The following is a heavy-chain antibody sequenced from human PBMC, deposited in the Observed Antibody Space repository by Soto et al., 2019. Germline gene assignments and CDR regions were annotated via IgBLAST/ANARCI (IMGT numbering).Heavy chain of an antibody. V-gene: IGHV4-59*01. CDR3: ARDLGYSSSSLGWFDP. CDR2: INYSGST. J-gene: IGHJ5*02. Sequence: PSETLSLTCTVSGGSISSYSWSWIRQPPGKGLEWIGHINYSGSTNYNSSLKSRVTISVDMSKNQFSLKLSSVTAADTAIYYCARDLGYSSSSLGWFDPWGQGTLVTVSS. CDR1: GGSISSYS. D-gene: IGHD6-6*01.